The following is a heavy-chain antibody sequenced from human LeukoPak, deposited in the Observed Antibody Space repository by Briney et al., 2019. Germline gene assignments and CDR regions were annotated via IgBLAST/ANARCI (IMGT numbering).Heavy chain of an antibody. J-gene: IGHJ4*02. CDR1: GFTFSSYS. Sequence: GSLRLSCAASGFTFSSYSMNWVRQPPGKGLEWIGSIYRSGNTFYNPSLKSRVTISVDTSKNQFSLKLSSVTAADTAVYYCARDRGVAYCSGGNCLTPPYDYWGQGTLVTVSS. CDR2: IYRSGNT. D-gene: IGHD2-15*01. V-gene: IGHV4-38-2*02. CDR3: ARDRGVAYCSGGNCLTPPYDY.